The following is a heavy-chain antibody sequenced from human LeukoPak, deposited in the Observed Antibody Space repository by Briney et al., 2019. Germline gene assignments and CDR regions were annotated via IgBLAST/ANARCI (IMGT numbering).Heavy chain of an antibody. J-gene: IGHJ5*02. D-gene: IGHD2-15*01. Sequence: ASVKVSCKASGYTFTSCAMNWVRQAPGQGLEWMGWINTNTGNPTYAQGFTGRFVFSLDTSVSTAYLQISSLKAEDTAVYYCASGSLRDWFDPWGQGTLVTVSS. CDR3: ASGSLRDWFDP. CDR2: INTNTGNP. V-gene: IGHV7-4-1*02. CDR1: GYTFTSCA.